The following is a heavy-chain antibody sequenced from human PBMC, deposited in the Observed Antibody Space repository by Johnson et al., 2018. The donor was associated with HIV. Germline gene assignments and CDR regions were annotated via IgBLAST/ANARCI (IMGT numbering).Heavy chain of an antibody. D-gene: IGHD6-19*01. CDR3: AKDIASGYTNGGTLDI. Sequence: MQLVESGGGLVQPGGSLRLSCAASGFTFSSYAMSRVRQAPGKGLEWVSAIRGSGASTYYADSVKGRFTISRDNSKNSLYLQMNSLRPEDTGLYYCAKDIASGYTNGGTLDIWGQGTMVTVSS. J-gene: IGHJ3*02. V-gene: IGHV3-23*04. CDR2: IRGSGAST. CDR1: GFTFSSYA.